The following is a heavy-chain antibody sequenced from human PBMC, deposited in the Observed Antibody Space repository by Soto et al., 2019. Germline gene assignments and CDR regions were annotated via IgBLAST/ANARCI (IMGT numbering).Heavy chain of an antibody. V-gene: IGHV3-30-3*01. J-gene: IGHJ1*01. CDR1: GFTFSSYA. CDR3: ARDRSDYYDSSGYDQTPTFQH. CDR2: ISYDGSNK. Sequence: QVQLVESGGGVVQPGRSLRLSCAASGFTFSSYAMHWVRQAPGKGLEWVAVISYDGSNKYYADSVKGRFTISRDNSKNTLYLQMNSLRAEDTAVYYCARDRSDYYDSSGYDQTPTFQHWGQGTLVTVSS. D-gene: IGHD3-22*01.